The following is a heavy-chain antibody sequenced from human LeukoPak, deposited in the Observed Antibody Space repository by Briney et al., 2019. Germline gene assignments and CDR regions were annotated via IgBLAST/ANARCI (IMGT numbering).Heavy chain of an antibody. D-gene: IGHD2-15*01. Sequence: KPSETLSLTCTVSGGSVSSYYWSWIRQPPGKGLEWIGYIYYSGSTNYNPSLKSRVTISVDTSKSQFSLKLSSVTAADTAVYYCARDPRNCSGGTCYPGGFDYWGQGTLVTVSA. CDR2: IYYSGST. CDR3: ARDPRNCSGGTCYPGGFDY. V-gene: IGHV4-59*02. CDR1: GGSVSSYY. J-gene: IGHJ4*02.